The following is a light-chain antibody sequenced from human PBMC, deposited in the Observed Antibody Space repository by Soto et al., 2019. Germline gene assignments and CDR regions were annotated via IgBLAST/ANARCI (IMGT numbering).Light chain of an antibody. CDR3: QQYGSIPWT. CDR2: DAS. Sequence: EIVLTQSPGPLSLSPGERSTLSCMATESVVSSYLAWYQLKPGQAPRLLIYDASSRATGIPDRFSGSGSGTDFTLTISRLEPEDFAVYYCQQYGSIPWTFGQGTKVDNK. V-gene: IGKV3-20*01. CDR1: ESVVSSY. J-gene: IGKJ1*01.